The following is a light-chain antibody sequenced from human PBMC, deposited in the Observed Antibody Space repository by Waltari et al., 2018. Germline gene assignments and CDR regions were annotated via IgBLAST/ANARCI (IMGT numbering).Light chain of an antibody. J-gene: IGKJ3*01. CDR3: QQFINYPLT. CDR1: QDIASA. CDR2: DAS. V-gene: IGKV1D-13*01. Sequence: AIQLTQSPSSLSASVGHSITITFRASQDIASALAWYVQKPGKAPQLLIYDASTLESGVPSRFSGSGSGTDFTLSISGLQPEDFATYYCQQFINYPLTFGPGTTVDIK.